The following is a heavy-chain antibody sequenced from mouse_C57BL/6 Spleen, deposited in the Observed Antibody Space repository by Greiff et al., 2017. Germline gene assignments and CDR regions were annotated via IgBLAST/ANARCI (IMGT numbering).Heavy chain of an antibody. CDR3: TRAGDYGNFWFAY. J-gene: IGHJ3*01. V-gene: IGHV1-15*01. CDR2: IDPETGGT. CDR1: GYTFTDYE. Sequence: VQLQQSGAELVRPGASVTLSCKASGYTFTDYEMHRVKQTPVHGLEWIGAIDPETGGTAYNQKFKGKAILTADKSSSTAYMELRSLTSEDSAVYYCTRAGDYGNFWFAYWGQGTLVTVSA. D-gene: IGHD2-1*01.